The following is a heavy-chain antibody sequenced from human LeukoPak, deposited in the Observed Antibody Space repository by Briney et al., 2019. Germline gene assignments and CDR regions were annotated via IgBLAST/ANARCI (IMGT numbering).Heavy chain of an antibody. J-gene: IGHJ3*02. CDR2: IYSTGIT. CDR3: AREPITSGGNDAFDI. V-gene: IGHV4-39*02. CDR1: GSSISSGAYY. Sequence: SETLSLTFIVSGSSISSGAYYWAWIRQPPGKGLEGIGSIYSTGITYKTPSLKSRVTISIDTSKNQFSLKLNSVTAADTAVFYCAREPITSGGNDAFDIWGQGTMVTVSS. D-gene: IGHD3-16*01.